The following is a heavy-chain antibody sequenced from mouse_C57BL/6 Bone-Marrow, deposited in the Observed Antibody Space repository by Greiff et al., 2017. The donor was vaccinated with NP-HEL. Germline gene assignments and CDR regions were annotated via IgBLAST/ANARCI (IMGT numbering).Heavy chain of an antibody. Sequence: EVQLQQSGTVLARPGASVKMSCKTSGYTFTSYWMHWVKQRPGQGLEWIGAIYPGNSDTSYNQKFKGKAKLTAVTSASTAYMELSSLTNEDSAVYYCTRELLRFYYCDYWGQGTTLTVSS. V-gene: IGHV1-5*01. CDR1: GYTFTSYW. CDR2: IYPGNSDT. D-gene: IGHD1-1*01. CDR3: TRELLRFYYCDY. J-gene: IGHJ2*01.